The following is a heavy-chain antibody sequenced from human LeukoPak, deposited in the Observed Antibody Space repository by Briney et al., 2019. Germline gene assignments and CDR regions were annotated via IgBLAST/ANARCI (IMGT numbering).Heavy chain of an antibody. D-gene: IGHD3-22*01. CDR2: IYYSGST. Sequence: SETLSLTCTVSGGSISSHYWSWIRQPPGKGLEWIGYIYYSGSTNYNPSLKSQVTISVDTSKNQFSLKLSSVTAADTAVYYCARDYYDSSGYYRSVHDAFDIWGQGTMVTVSS. CDR3: ARDYYDSSGYYRSVHDAFDI. J-gene: IGHJ3*02. CDR1: GGSISSHY. V-gene: IGHV4-59*11.